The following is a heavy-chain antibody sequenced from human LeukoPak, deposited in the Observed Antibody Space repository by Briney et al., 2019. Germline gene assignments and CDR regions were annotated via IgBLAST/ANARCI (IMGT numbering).Heavy chain of an antibody. V-gene: IGHV4-59*01. Sequence: PSETLSLTCTVSGGSISSYYWSWIRQPPGKGLEWIGYIYNSGSTNYNPSLKSRVTISVDTSKKQFSLKLSSVTAADTAVYYCARRWSGGDYHFDYWGQGTLVTVSS. CDR3: ARRWSGGDYHFDY. CDR1: GGSISSYY. D-gene: IGHD2-21*02. J-gene: IGHJ4*02. CDR2: IYNSGST.